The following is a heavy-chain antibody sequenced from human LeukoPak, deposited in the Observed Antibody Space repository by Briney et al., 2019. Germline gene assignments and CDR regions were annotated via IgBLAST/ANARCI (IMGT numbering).Heavy chain of an antibody. J-gene: IGHJ3*02. CDR2: INHRGST. V-gene: IGHV4-34*01. CDR3: ASFGYCSSTSCYRAFDI. CDR1: GGSFSGYY. Sequence: SETLSLTCAVYGGSFSGYYWSWIRQPPGKGLEWIGEINHRGSTNYNPSLKSRVTISVDTSKNQFSLKLSSVTAADTAVYYCASFGYCSSTSCYRAFDIWGQGTMVTVSS. D-gene: IGHD2-2*01.